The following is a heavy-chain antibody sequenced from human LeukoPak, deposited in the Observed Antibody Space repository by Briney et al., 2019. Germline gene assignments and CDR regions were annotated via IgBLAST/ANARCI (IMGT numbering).Heavy chain of an antibody. D-gene: IGHD6-6*01. J-gene: IGHJ4*02. CDR2: IKQDGNTK. CDR3: ARGDGSSSGLYFQY. CDR1: GFTFSTFW. Sequence: GGSLRLSCAASGFTFSTFWMTWIRQSPGKGLEWVANIKQDGNTKYYVDSVKGRFTISRDNPNNLLYLQINSLRAEDTAVYYCARGDGSSSGLYFQYWGQGTLVTVSS. V-gene: IGHV3-7*01.